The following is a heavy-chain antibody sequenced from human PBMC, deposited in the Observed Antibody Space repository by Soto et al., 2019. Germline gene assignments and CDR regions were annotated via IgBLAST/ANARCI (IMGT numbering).Heavy chain of an antibody. D-gene: IGHD3-9*01. J-gene: IGHJ4*02. Sequence: GGSLRLSCAASGFTFSRYGMHWVRQTPGKGLEWLAVIWYDGSNEYYADSVKGRFTISRDNSKYTLYLQMNSLGAEDTSVYYCARGRGEFRYFDAFPYYYFDYWGQGALVTVSS. CDR1: GFTFSRYG. CDR3: ARGRGEFRYFDAFPYYYFDY. V-gene: IGHV3-33*01. CDR2: IWYDGSNE.